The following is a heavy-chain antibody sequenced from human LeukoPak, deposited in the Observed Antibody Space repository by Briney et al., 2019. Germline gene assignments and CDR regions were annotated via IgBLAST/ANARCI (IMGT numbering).Heavy chain of an antibody. J-gene: IGHJ4*02. V-gene: IGHV3-15*01. CDR1: GFTFSNAW. CDR2: IKSKTDGGTT. CDR3: ARDRWGVYDSSAN. D-gene: IGHD3-22*01. Sequence: PGGSLRLSCAASGFTFSNAWMSWVRQAPGKGLEWVGRIKSKTDGGTTDYAAPVKGRFTISRDNSKNTLYLQMNSLRAEDTAVYYCARDRWGVYDSSANWGQGTLVTVSS.